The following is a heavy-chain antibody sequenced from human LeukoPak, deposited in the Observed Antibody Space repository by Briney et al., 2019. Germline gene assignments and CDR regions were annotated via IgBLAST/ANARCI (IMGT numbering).Heavy chain of an antibody. CDR2: INSSGST. Sequence: PSETLSLTCTVSGGSISSYYWSWVRQPAGKGLEWIGRINSSGSTNYNPSLKSRVTMSVDTSKNQFSLRLDSVTAADTAVYYCARDGSVGATVGLDIWGRGTMVTVSS. CDR1: GGSISSYY. D-gene: IGHD1-26*01. J-gene: IGHJ3*02. CDR3: ARDGSVGATVGLDI. V-gene: IGHV4-4*07.